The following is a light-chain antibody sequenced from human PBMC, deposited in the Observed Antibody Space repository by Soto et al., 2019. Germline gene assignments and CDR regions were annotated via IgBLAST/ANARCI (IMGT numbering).Light chain of an antibody. CDR1: QSVSSND. Sequence: EIVVTQSPGTLSLSPGERATLSCRASQSVSSNDLAWYQQKSGQAPRLLIYGASSRASDIPDRFSGSGSGTDFTLIISRLEPEDFAMYYCQQYGSTPFTFGPGTKVDVK. CDR2: GAS. J-gene: IGKJ3*01. V-gene: IGKV3-20*01. CDR3: QQYGSTPFT.